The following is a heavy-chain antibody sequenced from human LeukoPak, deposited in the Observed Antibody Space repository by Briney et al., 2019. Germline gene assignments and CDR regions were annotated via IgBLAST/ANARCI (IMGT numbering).Heavy chain of an antibody. J-gene: IGHJ3*02. D-gene: IGHD2-2*01. CDR1: GGSISSSNW. CDR3: ARDNGLGYCSSTSCYRGSIDAFDI. Sequence: PSETLSLTCAVSGGSISSSNWWSWVRQPPGKGLEWIGEIYHSGSTNYNPSLKSRVTISVDKSKNQFSLKLSSVTAADTAVSYCARDNGLGYCSSTSCYRGSIDAFDIWGKGQWSPSLQ. CDR2: IYHSGST. V-gene: IGHV4-4*02.